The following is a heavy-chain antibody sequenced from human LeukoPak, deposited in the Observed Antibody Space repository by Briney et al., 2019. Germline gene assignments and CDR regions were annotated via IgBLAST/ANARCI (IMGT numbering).Heavy chain of an antibody. CDR2: IYHSGST. CDR1: GYSISSGYY. J-gene: IGHJ4*02. V-gene: IGHV4-38-2*01. D-gene: IGHD2-15*01. CDR3: ARAPAYCSGGSCYAFDY. Sequence: PSETLSLTCAVSGYSISSGYYWGWIRQPPGKGLEWIGSIYHSGSTYYNPSLKSRVTISVDTSKSQFSPTLSSVTAADTAVYYCARAPAYCSGGSCYAFDYWGQGTLVTVSS.